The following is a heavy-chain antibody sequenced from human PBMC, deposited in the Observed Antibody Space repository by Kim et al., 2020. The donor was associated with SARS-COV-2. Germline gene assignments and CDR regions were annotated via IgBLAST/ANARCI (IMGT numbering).Heavy chain of an antibody. CDR2: ISYDGSNK. CDR3: AKETFGYAYFDYYFDY. V-gene: IGHV3-30*18. Sequence: GGSLRLSCAASGFTFSSYGMHWVRQAPGNGLDCVAVISYDGSNKYYADSVKGRFTISRDNSKNTQYLQMNSLRAEDTAGYYCAKETFGYAYFDYYFDYWGQGTLVTVSS. D-gene: IGHD3-10*01. CDR1: GFTFSSYG. J-gene: IGHJ4*02.